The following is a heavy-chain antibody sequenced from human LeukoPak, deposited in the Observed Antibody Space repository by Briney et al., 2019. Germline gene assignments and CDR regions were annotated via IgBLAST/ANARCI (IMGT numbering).Heavy chain of an antibody. CDR3: AKDSDSVLVTAIFDS. Sequence: GGSLRLSCAASRFTFSNAWMSWVRQAPGKGLEWVGLIKSKTDGGTTDYAAPVKGRFTISRDDSKNTLWLQMNSLRAEDTAVYYCAKDSDSVLVTAIFDSWGQGSLVTVSS. V-gene: IGHV3-15*01. J-gene: IGHJ4*02. D-gene: IGHD2-21*02. CDR1: RFTFSNAW. CDR2: IKSKTDGGTT.